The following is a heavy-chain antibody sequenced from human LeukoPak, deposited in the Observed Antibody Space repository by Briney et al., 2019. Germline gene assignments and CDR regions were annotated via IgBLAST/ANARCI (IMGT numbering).Heavy chain of an antibody. CDR2: IYPGDSDT. CDR1: GYSFTSYW. CDR3: ARRDGYCSSTSCYADYYYGMDV. D-gene: IGHD2-2*01. Sequence: GESLKISCKGSGYSFTSYWIGGVRQMPGKGLEGMGIIYPGDSDTTYSPSFQGQVTISADKSISTAYLQWSSLKASDTAMYYCARRDGYCSSTSCYADYYYGMDVWGQGTTVTVSS. J-gene: IGHJ6*02. V-gene: IGHV5-51*01.